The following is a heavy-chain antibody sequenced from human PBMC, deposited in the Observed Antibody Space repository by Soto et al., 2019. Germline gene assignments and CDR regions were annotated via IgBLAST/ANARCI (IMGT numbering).Heavy chain of an antibody. J-gene: IGHJ5*02. CDR2: IIPIFGTA. V-gene: IGHV1-69*01. Sequence: QVQLVQSGAEVKKPGSSVKVSCKASGGTFSSYAISWVRQAPGQGLEWMGGIIPIFGTANYAQKFQGRVTITADESTSTAYMELRRLRSEDTAVYYCAETREGGVPGDWFDPWGQGTLVTVSS. CDR3: AETREGGVPGDWFDP. D-gene: IGHD2-2*01. CDR1: GGTFSSYA.